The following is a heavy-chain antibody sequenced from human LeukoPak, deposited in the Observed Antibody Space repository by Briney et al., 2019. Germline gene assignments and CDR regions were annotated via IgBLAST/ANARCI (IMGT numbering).Heavy chain of an antibody. D-gene: IGHD6-13*01. Sequence: KASETLSLTCTVSGGSISSSSYYWGWIRQPPGKGLEWIGSIYYSGSTYYNPSLKSRVTISVDTSKNQFSLKLSSVTAADTAVYYCASSFSIAAAEFDYWGQGTLVTVSS. CDR3: ASSFSIAAAEFDY. CDR1: GGSISSSSYY. V-gene: IGHV4-39*07. CDR2: IYYSGST. J-gene: IGHJ4*02.